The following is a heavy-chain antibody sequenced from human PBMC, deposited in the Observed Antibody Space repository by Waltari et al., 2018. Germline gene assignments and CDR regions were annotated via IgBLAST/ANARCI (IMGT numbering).Heavy chain of an antibody. CDR1: GGSFSGYY. CDR3: ARGRGTGFWSGYYSYYFDY. J-gene: IGHJ4*02. D-gene: IGHD3-3*01. V-gene: IGHV4-34*01. CDR2: INHSGST. Sequence: QVQLQQWGAGLLKPSETLSLTCAVYGGSFSGYYWSWIRQPPGKGLEWIGEINHSGSTNYNPSLKSRFTISVDTSKNQCSLKLSSVTAADTAVYYCARGRGTGFWSGYYSYYFDYWGQGTLVTVSS.